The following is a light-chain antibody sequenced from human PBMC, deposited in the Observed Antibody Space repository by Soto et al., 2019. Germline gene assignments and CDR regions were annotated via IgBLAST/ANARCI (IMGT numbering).Light chain of an antibody. CDR1: ESVYSY. Sequence: EIVMTQSPATLSVSPGERVTLSCRASESVYSYLAWYQQKPGQPPRLLIYGASTRATGIPARFSGSGSGTEFSLTISTLQSEDFAVYYCQTYNNWPLTFGGGTKVEI. CDR3: QTYNNWPLT. V-gene: IGKV3-15*01. CDR2: GAS. J-gene: IGKJ4*01.